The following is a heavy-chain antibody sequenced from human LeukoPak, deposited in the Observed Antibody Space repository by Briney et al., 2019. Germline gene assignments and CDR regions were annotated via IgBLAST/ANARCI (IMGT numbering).Heavy chain of an antibody. Sequence: SETLSLTCTVSGDSITSYFWSWIRQSPGKGLEWIGFIYHSGTTNYNPSLKSRVTISIDTSKNEFSLKLTSVTAADTAVYFCAREANYYGSGSYFEGTFDYWGQGSLVTVSS. CDR2: IYHSGTT. D-gene: IGHD3-10*01. J-gene: IGHJ4*02. CDR3: AREANYYGSGSYFEGTFDY. CDR1: GDSITSYF. V-gene: IGHV4-59*01.